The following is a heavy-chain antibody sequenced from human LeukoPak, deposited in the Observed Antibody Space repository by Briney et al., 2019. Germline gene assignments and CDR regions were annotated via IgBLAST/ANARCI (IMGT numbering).Heavy chain of an antibody. J-gene: IGHJ4*02. CDR3: ARDRMPDYGGHMRFGWYFDY. Sequence: ASVNVSCKASGYTFTNYGISWVRQAPGHGLEGMGGISADNGNTNYAQKLQGKVTMTTDTSTRTAYMELRSLRSDDTAVYYCARDRMPDYGGHMRFGWYFDYWGQGTLVTVSS. CDR1: GYTFTNYG. D-gene: IGHD4-23*01. CDR2: ISADNGNT. V-gene: IGHV1-18*01.